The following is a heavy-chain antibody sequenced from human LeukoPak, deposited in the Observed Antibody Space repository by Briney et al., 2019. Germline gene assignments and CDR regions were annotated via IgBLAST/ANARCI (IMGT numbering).Heavy chain of an antibody. J-gene: IGHJ4*02. CDR3: ARGSGYFDY. CDR2: IYYSGNT. D-gene: IGHD3-3*01. V-gene: IGHV4-59*01. CDR1: GGSISSFY. Sequence: PSGTLSLTCTVSGGSISSFYWSWIRQPPGKGLEWIGYIYYSGNTNYNPSLKSRVTISVDTSKNQFFLKLSSVTATDTAVYYCARGSGYFDYWGQGTLVTVSS.